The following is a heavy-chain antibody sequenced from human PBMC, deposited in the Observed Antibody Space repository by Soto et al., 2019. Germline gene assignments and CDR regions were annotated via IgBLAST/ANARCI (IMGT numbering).Heavy chain of an antibody. CDR2: IIPIFGTA. J-gene: IGHJ6*02. CDR3: AVNSGRGMDV. D-gene: IGHD3-10*01. CDR1: GGGLSIYA. Sequence: SVKVSCKASGGGLSIYAISWVRQAPGQGLEWMGGIIPIFGTANYAQKFQGRVTITADESTSTAYMELSSLRSEDTAVYYCAVNSGRGMDVWGQGTTVNVSS. V-gene: IGHV1-69*13.